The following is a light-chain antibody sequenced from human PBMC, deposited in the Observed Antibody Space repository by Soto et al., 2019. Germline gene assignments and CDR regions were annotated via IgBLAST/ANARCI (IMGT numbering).Light chain of an antibody. V-gene: IGKV3-20*01. CDR3: QQYTGPPTT. J-gene: IGKJ5*01. CDR2: GAS. CDR1: QTVSSNY. Sequence: EIILTQSRATLSLSPGEKATLSCLARQTVSSNYLAWCQQRPGQAPRLLIYGASTRAAGIPDRFSGSGSGTDFTLTITRLEPEDSAVYFCQQYTGPPTTFGQGTRLEIK.